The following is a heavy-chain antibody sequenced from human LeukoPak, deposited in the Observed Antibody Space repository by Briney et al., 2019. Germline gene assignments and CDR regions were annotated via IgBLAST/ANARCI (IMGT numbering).Heavy chain of an antibody. V-gene: IGHV4-39*01. CDR3: ARRSPLVVVTAAHYYDY. D-gene: IGHD2-21*02. CDR2: VFYNGNT. CDR1: GGSISSSSYY. Sequence: SETLSLTCTVSGGSISSSSYYWGWIRQPPGQGLEWIGEVFYNGNTHYNPSLKSRVIISTDTSKNQFSLTLTAVTASDTAIYYCARRSPLVVVTAAHYYDYWGQGTLVTVSS. J-gene: IGHJ4*02.